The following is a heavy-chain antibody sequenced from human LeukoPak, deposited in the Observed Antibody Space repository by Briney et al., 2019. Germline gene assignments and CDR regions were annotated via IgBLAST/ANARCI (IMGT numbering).Heavy chain of an antibody. Sequence: PGGSLRLSCAASGFTVSSNYMNWVRQAPGKGLEWVSGISWNSGRIEYADSVKGRFTISRDNAKNSLYLQMNSLRAEDTALYYCAKDYGSGSYYAFDHWGQGTPVTVSS. CDR2: ISWNSGRI. J-gene: IGHJ4*02. V-gene: IGHV3-9*01. D-gene: IGHD3-10*01. CDR1: GFTVSSNY. CDR3: AKDYGSGSYYAFDH.